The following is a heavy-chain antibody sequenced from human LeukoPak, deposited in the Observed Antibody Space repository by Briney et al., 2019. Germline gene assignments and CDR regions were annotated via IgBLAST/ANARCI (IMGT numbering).Heavy chain of an antibody. Sequence: ASVKVSCKGSGYIFPDYYIYWVRQAPGQGLEWMGRINPNSGGTNYAQKFQGRVTMTRDTFISTVYMELSRLRSDDTAVYYCARDGGYCSSGTVCYSRAEYYYYGMDVWGQGTTVTVSS. J-gene: IGHJ6*02. CDR1: GYIFPDYY. CDR3: ARDGGYCSSGTVCYSRAEYYYYGMDV. D-gene: IGHD2-2*01. V-gene: IGHV1-2*06. CDR2: INPNSGGT.